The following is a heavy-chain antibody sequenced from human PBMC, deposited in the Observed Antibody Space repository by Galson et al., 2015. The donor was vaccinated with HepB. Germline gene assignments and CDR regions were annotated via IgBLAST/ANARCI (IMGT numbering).Heavy chain of an antibody. CDR1: GGSISSYY. Sequence: SETLSLTCIVSGGSISSYYWSWIRQPPGKGLEWIGYIYYSGSTNYNPSLKSRVTISVDTSKNQFSLKLSSVTAADTAVYYCARDNPPPSGYDYVSGMDVWGQGTTVTVSS. V-gene: IGHV4-59*01. J-gene: IGHJ6*02. CDR2: IYYSGST. CDR3: ARDNPPPSGYDYVSGMDV. D-gene: IGHD5-12*01.